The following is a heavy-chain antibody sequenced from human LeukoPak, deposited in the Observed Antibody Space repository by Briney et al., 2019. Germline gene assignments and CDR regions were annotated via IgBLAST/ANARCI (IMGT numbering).Heavy chain of an antibody. CDR2: IYPGDSDI. J-gene: IGHJ5*02. CDR3: VRSQHTNNRYGDP. CDR1: GYSFADYW. D-gene: IGHD1-14*01. Sequence: PGGSLKISCAGSGYSFADYWIGWVRQMPGKGLEWMGIIYPGDSDIRYSPSFQGQVTISADKSISTAYLQWSSLKASDTAIYYCVRSQHTNNRYGDPWGQGTLVTVSS. V-gene: IGHV5-51*01.